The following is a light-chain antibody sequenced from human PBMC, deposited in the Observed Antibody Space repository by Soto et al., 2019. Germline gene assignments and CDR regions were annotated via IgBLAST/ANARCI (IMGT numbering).Light chain of an antibody. V-gene: IGKV1-33*01. CDR1: QDIRNY. J-gene: IGKJ3*01. CDR3: QQFDDPFT. CDR2: DAS. Sequence: DIQLTQSPSSLSASVGDRVTITCQASQDIRNYLNWYQQKPGKAPTLLIHDASYLETGVPSRFSGGGSRTDFTFTISSLQPEDIATYYCQQFDDPFTFGPGTKIEMK.